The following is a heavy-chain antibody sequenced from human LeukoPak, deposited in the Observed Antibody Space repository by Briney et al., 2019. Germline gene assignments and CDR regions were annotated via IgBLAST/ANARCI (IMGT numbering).Heavy chain of an antibody. CDR3: AKQPGSVVDSSGSLSRH. D-gene: IGHD3-22*01. J-gene: IGHJ4*02. Sequence: GGSLRLSCAASGFTFSSYAMTWVRQAPGKGLEWVSGISGGGGSTYYADSVKGRFTISRDNSKNTLYLQMNSLRAEDTAVYYCAKQPGSVVDSSGSLSRHWGQGTLVTVSS. CDR1: GFTFSSYA. CDR2: ISGGGGST. V-gene: IGHV3-23*01.